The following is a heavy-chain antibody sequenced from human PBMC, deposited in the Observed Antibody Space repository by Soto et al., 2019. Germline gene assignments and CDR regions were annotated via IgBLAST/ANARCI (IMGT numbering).Heavy chain of an antibody. D-gene: IGHD6-13*01. J-gene: IGHJ6*03. CDR2: ISAYNGNT. V-gene: IGHV1-18*01. CDR3: ACGRPDSSNYYYYYMEV. Sequence: QVQLVQSGAEVKKPGASVKVSCKASGYTFTSYGISWVRQAPGQGLEWMGWISAYNGNTNYSQKLQGRVTMTPDTSTSTAYMGLRRLSSDDTAVYYCACGRPDSSNYYYYYMEVLGKGTTVTVSS. CDR1: GYTFTSYG.